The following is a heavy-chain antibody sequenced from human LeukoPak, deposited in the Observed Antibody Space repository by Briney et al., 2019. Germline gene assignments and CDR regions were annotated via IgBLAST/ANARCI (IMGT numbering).Heavy chain of an antibody. V-gene: IGHV4-59*08. CDR1: GGSISSYY. CDR2: IYYSGST. CDR3: ASSYSSGWVDY. D-gene: IGHD6-19*01. J-gene: IGHJ4*02. Sequence: SETLSLTCTVAGGSISSYYWSWIRQPPGKGLEWIGYIYYSGSTNYNPSLKSRVTISVDTSKNQFSLKLSSVTAADTAVYYCASSYSSGWVDYWGQGTLVTVSS.